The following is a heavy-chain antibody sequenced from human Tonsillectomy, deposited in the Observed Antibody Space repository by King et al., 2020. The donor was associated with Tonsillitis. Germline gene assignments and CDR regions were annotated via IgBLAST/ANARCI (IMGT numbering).Heavy chain of an antibody. D-gene: IGHD3-16*02. J-gene: IGHJ5*02. CDR1: GGSVSSSSYY. CDR2: ISYSGST. V-gene: IGHV4-61*01. Sequence: QLQESGPGLVKPSETLSLTCTVSGGSVSSSSYYWSGIRQPPGKGLEWIGYISYSGSTNYNPSLKSPVTISVDKSKNQFSLKLTSVTAADTAVYYCSPSRRGLPAPYDSVCGSYRYTGWFDPCGQRTLVTVSS. CDR3: SPSRRGLPAPYDSVCGSYRYTGWFDP.